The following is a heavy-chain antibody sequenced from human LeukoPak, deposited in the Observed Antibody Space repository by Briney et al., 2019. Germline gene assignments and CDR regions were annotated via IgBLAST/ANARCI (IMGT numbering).Heavy chain of an antibody. V-gene: IGHV1-18*01. CDR1: GYTFTIYG. Sequence: GASVRVSCKASGYTFTIYGISWVRPAPGEGLGRMGWISAYNGNTNYAQKLQGRVTMTTDTSTSTAYMELRSLRSDDTAVYYCAIRIADDLIRFDYWGQGTLVTVSS. CDR2: ISAYNGNT. J-gene: IGHJ4*02. D-gene: IGHD3/OR15-3a*01. CDR3: AIRIADDLIRFDY.